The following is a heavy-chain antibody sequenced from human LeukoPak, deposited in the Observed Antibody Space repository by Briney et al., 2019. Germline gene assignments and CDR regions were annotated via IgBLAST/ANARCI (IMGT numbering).Heavy chain of an antibody. CDR3: ARDREQLYDY. CDR1: GGSISSYY. V-gene: IGHV4-59*01. Sequence: PSETLSLTCTVPGGSISSYYWSWIRQPPGKGLEWIGYIYYSGSTNYNPSLKSRVTISVDTSKNQFSLKLSSVTAADTAVYYCARDREQLYDYWGQGTLVTVSS. D-gene: IGHD6-13*01. J-gene: IGHJ4*02. CDR2: IYYSGST.